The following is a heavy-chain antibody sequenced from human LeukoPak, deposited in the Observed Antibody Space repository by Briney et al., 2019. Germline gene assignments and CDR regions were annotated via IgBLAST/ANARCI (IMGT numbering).Heavy chain of an antibody. CDR1: GYTFTGYY. CDR3: ARAHTQYYYDSSGYSPFDY. J-gene: IGHJ4*02. CDR2: INPNSGGT. Sequence: ASVKVSCKASGYTFTGYYMHWVRQAPGQGLEWMGRINPNSGGTNYAQKFQGRVTMTRDTPISTAYMELSRLRSDDTAVYYCARAHTQYYYDSSGYSPFDYWGQGTLVTVSS. V-gene: IGHV1-2*06. D-gene: IGHD3-22*01.